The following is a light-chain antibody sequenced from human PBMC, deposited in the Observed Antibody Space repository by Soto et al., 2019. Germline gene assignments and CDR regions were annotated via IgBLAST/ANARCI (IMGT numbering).Light chain of an antibody. CDR1: QGISRH. J-gene: IGKJ4*01. CDR2: TAS. V-gene: IGKV1-8*01. CDR3: QQYFSYPLT. Sequence: ASRMSQSPSSISASTGDRVTITCRASQGISRHLAWYQVKPGKAPRLLIYTASYLESGVPSRFSGSGSGTDFTLTISSLQSEDFAVYYCQQYFSYPLTFGGGTKVEIK.